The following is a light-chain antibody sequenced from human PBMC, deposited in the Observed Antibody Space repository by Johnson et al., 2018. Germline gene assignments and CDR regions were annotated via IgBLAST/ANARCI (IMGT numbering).Light chain of an antibody. Sequence: QSVLTQPPSVSAAPGQKVTISCSGSSSTIGNNYVSWYQQLPGTAPKLLIYETNKRPSGIPARFAGSRSGTSTTLGITGLQPGDEADYYCETWDSSPNAGHVFGTRTKVTVL. J-gene: IGLJ1*01. V-gene: IGLV1-51*02. CDR1: SSTIGNNY. CDR2: ETN. CDR3: ETWDSSPNAGHV.